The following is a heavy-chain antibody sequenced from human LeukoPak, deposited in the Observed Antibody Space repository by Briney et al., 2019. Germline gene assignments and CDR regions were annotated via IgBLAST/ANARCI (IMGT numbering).Heavy chain of an antibody. CDR1: GFTFSSYS. J-gene: IGHJ6*04. CDR2: ISSSSSYI. CDR3: AELGITMIGGV. V-gene: IGHV3-21*01. D-gene: IGHD3-10*02. Sequence: GGSLRLSCEVSGFTFSSYSMKWVRQAPGKGLEWVSSISSSSSYIYYADSVKGRFTISRDNAKNSLYLQMNSLRAEDTAVYYCAELGITMIGGVWGKGTTVTISS.